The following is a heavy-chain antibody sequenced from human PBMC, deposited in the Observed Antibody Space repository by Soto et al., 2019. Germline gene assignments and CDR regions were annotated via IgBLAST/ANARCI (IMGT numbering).Heavy chain of an antibody. Sequence: SETLSLTCAVSGGSISNYYWSWIRQPPGKGPEWIGYMCDSGSSNYNPSLKSRVTISVATPKSQFSLKLSSVTAADTAVYYCARGINAAAPGTLSYWGPGTLVTVSS. CDR1: GGSISNYY. V-gene: IGHV4-59*01. D-gene: IGHD6-13*01. J-gene: IGHJ4*02. CDR3: ARGINAAAPGTLSY. CDR2: MCDSGSS.